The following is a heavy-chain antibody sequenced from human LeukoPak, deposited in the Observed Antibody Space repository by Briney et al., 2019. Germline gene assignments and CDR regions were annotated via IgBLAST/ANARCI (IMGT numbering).Heavy chain of an antibody. D-gene: IGHD6-13*01. CDR1: GLTFSSYA. V-gene: IGHV3-30-3*01. Sequence: AESLTLSCAASGLTFSSYAMDWIRQAPGKGLKWMAVISYDGSNKYYADSVTGRFTTSRDNSKNTLYLQMNSLRAEDTAVYYCARGAPFSSSSYRLESQYYYYSMDAWGQGTTVTVSS. CDR2: ISYDGSNK. CDR3: ARGAPFSSSSYRLESQYYYYSMDA. J-gene: IGHJ6*02.